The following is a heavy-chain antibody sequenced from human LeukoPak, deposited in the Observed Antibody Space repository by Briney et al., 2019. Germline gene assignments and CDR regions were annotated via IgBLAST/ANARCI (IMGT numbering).Heavy chain of an antibody. CDR1: GYTFTSYD. CDR3: ARVLTYGVARQDIVVVPAAKCGMDV. V-gene: IGHV1-8*01. CDR2: MNPNSGNT. J-gene: IGHJ6*02. D-gene: IGHD2-2*01. Sequence: ASVKVSCKASGYTFTSYDINWVRQATGQGLKCMGWMNPNSGNTGYAQKFQGRVTMTRNTSISTAYMDLSSLRSEDTAVYYCARVLTYGVARQDIVVVPAAKCGMDVWGQGTTVTVSS.